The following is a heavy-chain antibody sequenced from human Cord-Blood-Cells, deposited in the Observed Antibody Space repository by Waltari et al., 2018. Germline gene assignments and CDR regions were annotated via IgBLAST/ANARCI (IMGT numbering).Heavy chain of an antibody. V-gene: IGHV3-30-3*01. CDR1: GFTFRSNA. Sequence: QVQLVESGGGVVQPGRSLRPSCAAFGFTFRSNACHRSRQAPGKGLEWVAVISYDGSNKYYADSVKGRFTISRDNSKNTLYLQMNSLRAEDTAVYYCARDRDSSNWFDPWGQGTLVTVSS. J-gene: IGHJ5*02. CDR3: ARDRDSSNWFDP. CDR2: ISYDGSNK. D-gene: IGHD6-13*01.